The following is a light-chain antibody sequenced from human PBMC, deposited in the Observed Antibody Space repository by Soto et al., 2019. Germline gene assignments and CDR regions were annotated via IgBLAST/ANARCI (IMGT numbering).Light chain of an antibody. CDR2: GAS. V-gene: IGKV3-15*01. Sequence: EMVMTQSPATLSVSPGERVILSCRASRSVGTTLAWYQQKPGQAPRLLIYGASTRATGIPARFSGSGSGTDFTLTISSLQSEDFAVYYCQQYNNWPPTFGQGTKVEIK. CDR1: RSVGTT. CDR3: QQYNNWPPT. J-gene: IGKJ1*01.